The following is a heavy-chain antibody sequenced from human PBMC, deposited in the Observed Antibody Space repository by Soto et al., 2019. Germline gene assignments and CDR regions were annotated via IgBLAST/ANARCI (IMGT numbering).Heavy chain of an antibody. Sequence: EVQLVESGGGLVQPGGSLRLSCAASGLTFSSYWMSWVRQAPGKGLEWVANIKQDGSEKYYVDSVKGRFTISRDNAKNSLYLKMSSLRAEDTAVYYCARDVRYCISTSCYPDYYYGMDVWGQGTTVTVSS. CDR1: GLTFSSYW. D-gene: IGHD2-2*01. CDR2: IKQDGSEK. V-gene: IGHV3-7*01. CDR3: ARDVRYCISTSCYPDYYYGMDV. J-gene: IGHJ6*02.